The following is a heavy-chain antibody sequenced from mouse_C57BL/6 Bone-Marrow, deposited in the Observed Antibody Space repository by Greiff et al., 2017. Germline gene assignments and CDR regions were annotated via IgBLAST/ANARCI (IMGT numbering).Heavy chain of an antibody. V-gene: IGHV14-3*01. Sequence: EVQGVESVAELVRPGASVKLSCTASGFNIKNTYMHWVKQRPEQGLEWIGRIDPANGNTKYAPKFQGKATITADTSSNTAYLQLSSLTSEDTAICYSALPSGSYVGFAYWGQGTLVTVSA. J-gene: IGHJ3*01. CDR3: ALPSGSYVGFAY. D-gene: IGHD1-1*02. CDR2: IDPANGNT. CDR1: GFNIKNTY.